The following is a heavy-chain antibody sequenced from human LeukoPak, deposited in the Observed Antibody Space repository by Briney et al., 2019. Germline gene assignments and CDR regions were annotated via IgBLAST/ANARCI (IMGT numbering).Heavy chain of an antibody. Sequence: SETLSLTCTVSGGSISSYYWSWIRQPPGKGLEWIGYIYTSGSTNYNPSLKSRVTISVDTSKNQFSLKLSSVTAADTAVYYCARRIGTVAGDYYYYYMDVWGKGTTVTVSS. CDR3: ARRIGTVAGDYYYYYMDV. CDR1: GGSISSYY. V-gene: IGHV4-4*09. D-gene: IGHD6-19*01. CDR2: IYTSGST. J-gene: IGHJ6*03.